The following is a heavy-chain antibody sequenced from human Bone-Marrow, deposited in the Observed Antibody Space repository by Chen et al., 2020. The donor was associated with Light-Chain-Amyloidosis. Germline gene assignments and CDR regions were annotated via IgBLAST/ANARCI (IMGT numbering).Heavy chain of an antibody. J-gene: IGHJ4*01. CDR3: ARQYGGDYFDY. CDR2: ISSSSNYI. CDR1: GFTSSSHT. V-gene: IGHV3-21*01. Sequence: EVQLVESGGGLVKPGGSLRLSCAAAGFTSSSHTMNWVRKAAGKGLEWVSSISSSSNYIYYADSVKGRFTISRDNAKNSLYLQMNSLRAEDTAVYYCARQYGGDYFDYWGQGTLVTVSS. D-gene: IGHD2-2*01.